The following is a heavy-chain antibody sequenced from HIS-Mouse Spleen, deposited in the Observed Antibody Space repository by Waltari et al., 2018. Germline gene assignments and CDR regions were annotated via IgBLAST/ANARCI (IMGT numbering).Heavy chain of an antibody. CDR1: GYTFTGYY. Sequence: QVQLVQSGAEVKKPGASVKVSCKASGYTFTGYYMHWVRQAPGKGLEWMGWINPNSGGTNYAKKFQGRVTMTRDTSISTAYMELSRLRSDDTAVYYCARVGLGIAFDIWGQGTMVTVSS. V-gene: IGHV1-2*02. D-gene: IGHD7-27*01. J-gene: IGHJ3*02. CDR2: INPNSGGT. CDR3: ARVGLGIAFDI.